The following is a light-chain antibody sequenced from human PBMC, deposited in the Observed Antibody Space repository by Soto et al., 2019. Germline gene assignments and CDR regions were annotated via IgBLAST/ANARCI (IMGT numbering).Light chain of an antibody. V-gene: IGKV3-20*01. CDR1: QSVPSCI. CDR2: GAS. Sequence: LTPSLGTLSLSPGAKANISCRARQSVPSCILDWYLQKPGQALSLLFYGASSRATGISDRFSGSGSGADFTLTSSGLEPEESAVYYCQQYGRTRWTFGQGAKGDIK. CDR3: QQYGRTRWT. J-gene: IGKJ1*01.